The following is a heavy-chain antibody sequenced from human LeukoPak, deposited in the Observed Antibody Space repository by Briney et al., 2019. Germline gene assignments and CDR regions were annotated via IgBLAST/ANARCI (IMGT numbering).Heavy chain of an antibody. J-gene: IGHJ4*02. D-gene: IGHD6-6*01. CDR2: ISPTGSTT. Sequence: GGSLRLSCTASGFSFSGHWMHWARQLPGKGLVWVSRISPTGSTTSYADSVKGRFTISRDNSKNTLYLQMNSLRAEDTAVYYCAKWKYSNSGIDDYWGQGTLVTVSS. CDR3: AKWKYSNSGIDDY. CDR1: GFSFSGHW. V-gene: IGHV3-74*01.